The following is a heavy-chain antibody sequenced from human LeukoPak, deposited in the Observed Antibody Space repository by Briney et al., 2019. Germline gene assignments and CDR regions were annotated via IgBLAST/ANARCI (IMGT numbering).Heavy chain of an antibody. Sequence: GGSLRLSCAASGFTFSDYYMSWIRQAPGKGLEWVSVIYSGGNTYYADSVKGRFTISRDSSKNTLYLQMNSLRADDTAVYYCARERGRGQVSPYFDYWGQGTLVTVSS. D-gene: IGHD6-6*01. CDR1: GFTFSDYY. J-gene: IGHJ4*02. V-gene: IGHV3-53*01. CDR2: IYSGGNT. CDR3: ARERGRGQVSPYFDY.